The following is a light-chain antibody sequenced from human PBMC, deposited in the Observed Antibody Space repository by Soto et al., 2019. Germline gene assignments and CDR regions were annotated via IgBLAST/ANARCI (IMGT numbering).Light chain of an antibody. CDR3: NSYTSGSTVV. V-gene: IGLV2-14*01. CDR1: NSDVGAYNY. Sequence: QSALTQPASVSGSPGQSITISCTGTNSDVGAYNYVSWYQQHPGKAPKLMIYDVNNRPSGVSDRFSGSKSGNTASLTISRLQAEDEADYYCNSYTSGSTVVFGGGTKLTVL. CDR2: DVN. J-gene: IGLJ2*01.